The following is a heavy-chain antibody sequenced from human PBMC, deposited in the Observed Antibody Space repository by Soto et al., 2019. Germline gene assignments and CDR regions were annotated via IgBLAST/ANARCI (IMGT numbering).Heavy chain of an antibody. V-gene: IGHV4-31*03. CDR2: IYYSGST. CDR3: ARGILQYYYGMDV. Sequence: SETLSLTCTVSGGSISSGGYYWSWIRQHPGKGLEWIGYIYYSGSTYYNPSLKSRVTISVDTSKNQFSLKLSSVTAADTAVYYCARGILQYYYGMDVWGQGTTVTVS. D-gene: IGHD4-4*01. J-gene: IGHJ6*02. CDR1: GGSISSGGYY.